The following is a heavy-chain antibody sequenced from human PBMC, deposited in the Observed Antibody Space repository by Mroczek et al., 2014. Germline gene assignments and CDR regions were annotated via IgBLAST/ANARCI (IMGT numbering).Heavy chain of an antibody. CDR3: ARGTLYDYSNEVNWFDP. J-gene: IGHJ5*02. CDR1: GGSISSYY. Sequence: QVQLQESGPRTGEAFRRPCPSPCTVSGGSISSYYWSWIRQPPGKGLEWIGYIYYSGSTNYNPSLKSRVTISVDTSKNQFSLKLSSVTAADTAVYYCARGTLYDYSNEVNWFDPWGQGTLVTVSS. CDR2: IYYSGST. D-gene: IGHD4-11*01. V-gene: IGHV4-59*01.